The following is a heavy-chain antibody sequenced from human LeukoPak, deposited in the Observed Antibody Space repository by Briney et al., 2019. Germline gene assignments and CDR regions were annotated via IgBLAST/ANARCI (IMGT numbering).Heavy chain of an antibody. CDR1: GFTFSSYA. CDR2: ISGSGGST. V-gene: IGHV3-23*01. D-gene: IGHD2-8*01. Sequence: QAGGSLRLSCAASGFTFSSYAMSWVRQAPGKELEWVSAISGSGGSTYYADSVKGRFTISRDNSKNTLYLQMNSLRAEDTAVYYCAKGLGTNGVCYTFCYYYYMDVWGKGTTVTVSS. CDR3: AKGLGTNGVCYTFCYYYYMDV. J-gene: IGHJ6*03.